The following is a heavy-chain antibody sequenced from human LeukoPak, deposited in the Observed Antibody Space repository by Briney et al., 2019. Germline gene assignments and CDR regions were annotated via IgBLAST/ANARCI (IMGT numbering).Heavy chain of an antibody. CDR1: GGSFSGYY. V-gene: IGHV4-34*01. Sequence: PSETLSLTCAVYGGSFSGYYWSWIRQPPGKGLEWIGEINHSGSTNYNPSLKSRVTISVDTSKNQFSLKLSSVTAADTAVYYCARGGYLWYFDYWGQGTLVTVSS. D-gene: IGHD1-1*01. CDR3: ARGGYLWYFDY. CDR2: INHSGST. J-gene: IGHJ4*02.